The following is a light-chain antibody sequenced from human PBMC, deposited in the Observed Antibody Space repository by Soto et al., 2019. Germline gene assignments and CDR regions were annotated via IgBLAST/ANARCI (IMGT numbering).Light chain of an antibody. V-gene: IGKV1-39*01. Sequence: DIQMTQSPSSPSASVGDRVSITCRASQSISSYLNWYQQKPGKAPKLLIYAASSLQSGVPSRFSGSGSGTDFTLTISSLQPEDFATYYCQQSYNMPWTFGQGTKVEIK. CDR3: QQSYNMPWT. CDR2: AAS. CDR1: QSISSY. J-gene: IGKJ1*01.